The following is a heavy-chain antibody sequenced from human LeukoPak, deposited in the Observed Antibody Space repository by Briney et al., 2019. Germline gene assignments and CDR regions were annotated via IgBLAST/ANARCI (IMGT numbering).Heavy chain of an antibody. CDR3: ARATSSYFYYMDV. CDR1: GGSISSSSYY. J-gene: IGHJ6*03. V-gene: IGHV4-39*07. D-gene: IGHD5-12*01. Sequence: SETLSLTCTVSGGSISSSSYYWVWIRQPPGKGLEWIGTIDYSGTTYYKPSLKSRVTISVDTSKNQFSLKLSSVTAADTAVYYCARATSSYFYYMDVWGKGTTVTISS. CDR2: IDYSGTT.